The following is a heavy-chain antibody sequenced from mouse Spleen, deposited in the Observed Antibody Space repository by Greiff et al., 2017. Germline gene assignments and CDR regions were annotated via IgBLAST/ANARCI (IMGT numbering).Heavy chain of an antibody. CDR1: GYTFTSYW. Sequence: QVQLQQSGAELVMPGASVKLSCKASGYTFTSYWMHWVKQRPGQGLEWIGEIDPSDSYTNYNQKFKGKATLTVDKSSSTAYMQLSSLTSEDSAVYYCASGANWDYFDYWGQGTTLTVSS. J-gene: IGHJ2*01. CDR2: IDPSDSYT. CDR3: ASGANWDYFDY. D-gene: IGHD4-1*01. V-gene: IGHV1-69*01.